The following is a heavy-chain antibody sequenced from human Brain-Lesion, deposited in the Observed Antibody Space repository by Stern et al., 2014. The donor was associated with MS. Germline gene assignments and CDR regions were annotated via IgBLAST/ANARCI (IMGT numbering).Heavy chain of an antibody. V-gene: IGHV4-39*01. J-gene: IGHJ4*02. CDR1: GGSISSNSYY. CDR2: IYYPGRT. D-gene: IGHD3-10*01. CDR3: AKVWLGELPENPFDY. Sequence: VQLVESGPGLVKPSETLSLTCTVSGGSISSNSYYWGWIRQPPGKGLEWIGSIYYPGRTYYNPSLKSRVTISKAPSKNLFSLTLTSVTAADTAVYFCAKVWLGELPENPFDYWGQGTLVTVSS.